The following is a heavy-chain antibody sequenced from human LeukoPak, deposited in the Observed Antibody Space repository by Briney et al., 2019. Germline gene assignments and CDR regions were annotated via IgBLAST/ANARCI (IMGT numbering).Heavy chain of an antibody. CDR3: ARWGDWFDP. J-gene: IGHJ5*02. Sequence: PSETLSLTCTVSGGSISSYYWSWIRQPPGKGLEWIGYIYYSGSTNYNPSLNSRVTISVDTSKNQSSLKLSSVTAADTAVYYCARWGDWFDPWGQGTLVTVSS. CDR2: IYYSGST. D-gene: IGHD3-16*01. CDR1: GGSISSYY. V-gene: IGHV4-59*08.